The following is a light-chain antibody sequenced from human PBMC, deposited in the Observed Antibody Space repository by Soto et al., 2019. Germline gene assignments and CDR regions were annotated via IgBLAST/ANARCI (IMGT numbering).Light chain of an antibody. CDR2: DAY. CDR1: QSFRGL. V-gene: IGKV3-11*01. CDR3: QQRHMWPIT. Sequence: DIALTQSPGTLSLSPGERATLSCTASQSFRGLLAWYQQKPGQAPRLIIYDAYNRATGIPPRFSGSGSGTDFTLTISSLEPEDAAVYYCQQRHMWPITFGQGTRLEI. J-gene: IGKJ5*01.